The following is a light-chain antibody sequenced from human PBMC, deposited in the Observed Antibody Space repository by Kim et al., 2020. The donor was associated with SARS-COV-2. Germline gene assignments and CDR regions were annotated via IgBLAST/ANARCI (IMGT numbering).Light chain of an antibody. CDR2: YTS. CDR3: LLSYSVARGV. CDR1: TGAVTRGHY. Sequence: GTVSLTCGPQTGAVTRGHYPYWFQQEPGQAPRTPIYYTSNQPSWTPARFSGSLLGGKAALTLSGAQPEDEAEYYCLLSYSVARGVFGGGTQLTVL. V-gene: IGLV7-46*01. J-gene: IGLJ2*01.